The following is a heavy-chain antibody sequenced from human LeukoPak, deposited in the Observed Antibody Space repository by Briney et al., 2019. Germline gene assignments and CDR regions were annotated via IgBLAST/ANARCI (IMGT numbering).Heavy chain of an antibody. CDR1: GYTFTSYD. CDR2: MNPNSGNT. D-gene: IGHD3-3*01. CDR3: ARQNRNYDSTNYGMDV. Sequence: ASVEVSCKSSGYTFTSYDINWVRQATGQGLAWMGWMNPNSGNTGYAQKFQGRVTMTRNTSISTAYMELSSLRSEDTAVYYCARQNRNYDSTNYGMDVWGQGTTVTVSS. V-gene: IGHV1-8*01. J-gene: IGHJ6*02.